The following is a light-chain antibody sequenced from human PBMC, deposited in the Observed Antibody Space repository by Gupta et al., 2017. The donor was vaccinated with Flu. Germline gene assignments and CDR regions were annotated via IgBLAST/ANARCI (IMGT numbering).Light chain of an antibody. V-gene: IGKV2-30*01. CDR2: KGS. CDR1: ERLLYIDGKNY. CDR3: MQGKHCPVT. Sequence: DVVMTQSPLSLPVTLGQSASISCRSSERLLYIDGKNYLNWFQQRPGQSPRRLIYKGSNRDSGVPDRFSGSGSGTDFTLKISSGEAEDVGVYYCMQGKHCPVTFGRGTKVDIK. J-gene: IGKJ4*01.